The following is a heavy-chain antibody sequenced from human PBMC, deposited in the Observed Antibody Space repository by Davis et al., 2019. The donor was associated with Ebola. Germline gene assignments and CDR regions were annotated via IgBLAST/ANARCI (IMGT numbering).Heavy chain of an antibody. CDR1: GFTFSSYG. V-gene: IGHV3-30*02. CDR2: IRYDGSNK. CDR3: ARIRPRTRYCSGETCYSFLDY. D-gene: IGHD2-15*01. Sequence: GESLKISCAASGFTFSSYGMHWVRQAPGKGLEWVAFIRYDGSNKYYADSVKGRFTISRDNSKNTLYLQMNSLRAEDTAVYYCARIRPRTRYCSGETCYSFLDYWGQGALVTVSS. J-gene: IGHJ4*02.